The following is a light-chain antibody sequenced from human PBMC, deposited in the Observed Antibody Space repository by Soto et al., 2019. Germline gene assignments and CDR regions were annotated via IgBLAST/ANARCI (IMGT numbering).Light chain of an antibody. CDR1: SSNIGAAYD. V-gene: IGLV1-40*01. Sequence: QSVLTQPPSVSGAPGQKVTISCTRSSSNIGAAYDVHWYQHLPGTAPKLLIYGNNNRPSGVPDRFSGSKSGTSASLAITGLQAEDDADYYCQSYDSSLSGGVFGGGTKLIVL. CDR3: QSYDSSLSGGV. J-gene: IGLJ3*02. CDR2: GNN.